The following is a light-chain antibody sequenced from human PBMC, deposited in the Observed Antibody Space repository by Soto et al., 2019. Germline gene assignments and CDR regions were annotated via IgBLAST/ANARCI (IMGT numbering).Light chain of an antibody. J-gene: IGKJ1*01. V-gene: IGKV1-5*01. CDR1: QSINRW. Sequence: DIQLTQSPSSLSASVGDRVTITCRASQSINRWLAWYQQKPGNAPNLLIYAASSLQSGVPARFSGSGSGTEFTLTISSLQSEDFVVYYCLQYNKWPPWTFGQGTKVDIK. CDR2: AAS. CDR3: LQYNKWPPWT.